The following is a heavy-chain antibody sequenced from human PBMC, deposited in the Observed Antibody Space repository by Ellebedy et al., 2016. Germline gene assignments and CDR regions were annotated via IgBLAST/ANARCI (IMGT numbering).Heavy chain of an antibody. CDR1: GGSINNYY. CDR2: IYYSGST. J-gene: IGHJ4*02. V-gene: IGHV4-59*12. CDR3: ARGRKVGTTDLDY. D-gene: IGHD1-26*01. Sequence: SETLSLXXTVSGGSINNYYWSWIRQPPGKGLEWIGYIYYSGSTNFNPSFKNRVTMPVDTSKNEFSLKLSSVTAADTAVYYCARGRKVGTTDLDYWGQGTQVTVSS.